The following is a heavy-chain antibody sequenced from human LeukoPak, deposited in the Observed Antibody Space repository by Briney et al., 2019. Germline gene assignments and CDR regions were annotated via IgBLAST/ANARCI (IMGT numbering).Heavy chain of an antibody. V-gene: IGHV3-9*01. Sequence: PGGSLRLSCAASGFTFENYAMEWVRQAPGKGLEWVSGINWKSTRTAYAGSVKGRFTISREDAENSLYLQMNSLSVEDTALYFCVREKAINGFRVFDMWGQGTMVTVSS. CDR1: GFTFENYA. J-gene: IGHJ3*02. D-gene: IGHD2-8*01. CDR3: VREKAINGFRVFDM. CDR2: INWKSTRT.